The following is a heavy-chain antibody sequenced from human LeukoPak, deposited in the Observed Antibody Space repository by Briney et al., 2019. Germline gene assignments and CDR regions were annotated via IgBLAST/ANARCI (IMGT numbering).Heavy chain of an antibody. CDR1: GFTLTRNG. J-gene: IGHJ3*02. Sequence: GGSLRLSCAVSGFTLTRNGMHWVRQAPGKGLEWVAFIRYDGSNKYYADSVKGRFTISRDNSKNTLYLQMNSLRAEDTAVYYCARGQSYYGSGSSIDAFDIWGQGTMVTVSS. D-gene: IGHD3-10*01. CDR2: IRYDGSNK. CDR3: ARGQSYYGSGSSIDAFDI. V-gene: IGHV3-30*02.